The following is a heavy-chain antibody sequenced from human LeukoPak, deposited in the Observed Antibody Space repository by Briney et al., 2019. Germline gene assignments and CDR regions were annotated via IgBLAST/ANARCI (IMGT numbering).Heavy chain of an antibody. V-gene: IGHV5-51*01. D-gene: IGHD2-2*01. CDR1: GYSFTSYW. Sequence: GESLKISCKGSGYSFTSYWIGWVRQMPGKGQEWMGIIYPGDSDTRYSPSFQGQVTISADKSISTAYLQWSSLKASDTAMYYCASSLYCSSTSCHGFDYWGQGTLVTVSS. CDR3: ASSLYCSSTSCHGFDY. J-gene: IGHJ4*02. CDR2: IYPGDSDT.